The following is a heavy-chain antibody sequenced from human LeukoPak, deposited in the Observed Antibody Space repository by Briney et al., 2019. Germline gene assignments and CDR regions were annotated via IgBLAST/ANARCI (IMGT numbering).Heavy chain of an antibody. J-gene: IGHJ4*02. CDR1: GFTFSSYG. CDR2: ISYDGSNK. V-gene: IGHV3-30*18. CDR3: AKDTRRGYSYGDFDY. D-gene: IGHD5-18*01. Sequence: GGSLRLSCAASGFTFSSYGMHWVRQAPGKGLEWVAVISYDGSNKYYADSVKGRFTISRDNSKNTLYLQMNSLRTEDTALYYCAKDTRRGYSYGDFDYWGQGTLVTVSS.